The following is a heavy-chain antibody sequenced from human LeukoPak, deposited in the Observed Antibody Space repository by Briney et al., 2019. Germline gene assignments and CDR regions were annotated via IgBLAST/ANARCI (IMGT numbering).Heavy chain of an antibody. D-gene: IGHD2-15*01. CDR3: ARGGCSGSSCYSKYYFDY. J-gene: IGHJ4*02. CDR1: GFTFSDYY. V-gene: IGHV3-11*01. CDR2: ISSSGSTI. Sequence: GGSLRLSCAASGFTFSDYYMSWIRQAPGKGLEWVSYISSSGSTIYYADSVKGRFTISRDNAKNSLYLQMNSLRAEDTAVYYCARGGCSGSSCYSKYYFDYWGQGTLVTVSS.